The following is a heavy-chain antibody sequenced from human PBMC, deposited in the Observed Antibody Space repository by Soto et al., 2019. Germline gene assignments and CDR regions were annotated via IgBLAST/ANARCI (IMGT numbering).Heavy chain of an antibody. V-gene: IGHV3-23*01. CDR1: GFTFSSYA. CDR2: ISGSGGST. D-gene: IGHD2-2*01. Sequence: GGSLRLSCEASGFTFSSYAMSWVRQAPGQGLEWVSAISGSGGSTYYADSGKGRFTISRDNSKNTLYLQMNSLRADDTGEYYDARGLGYCSSTSCYPWFDPWGQGTLVTV. J-gene: IGHJ5*02. CDR3: ARGLGYCSSTSCYPWFDP.